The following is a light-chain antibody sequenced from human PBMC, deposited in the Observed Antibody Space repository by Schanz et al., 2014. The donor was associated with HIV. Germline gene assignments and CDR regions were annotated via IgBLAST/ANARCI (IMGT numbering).Light chain of an antibody. CDR1: QSVSSSS. CDR2: GAS. Sequence: EIVLTQSPGTLSLFPGERATLSCRASQSVSSSSLAWYQQKPGQAPRLLIYGASSRATGIPDRFSGSGSGTDFTLTISRLEPEDYAVYYCQQYGSSRWTFGQGTKVEIK. CDR3: QQYGSSRWT. V-gene: IGKV3-20*01. J-gene: IGKJ1*01.